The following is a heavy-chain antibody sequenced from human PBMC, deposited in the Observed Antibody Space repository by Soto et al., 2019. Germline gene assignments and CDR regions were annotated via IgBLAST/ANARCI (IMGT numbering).Heavy chain of an antibody. J-gene: IGHJ4*02. CDR3: AKRSTSSGWDYFDH. Sequence: GGSLRLSCAVSGFTFSSYAMTWVRQAPGKGLEWVSAVSASGGYTSYADSVKGRFTISRDNSKKTLYLQMNSLGAEDTAIYYCAKRSTSSGWDYFDHWGQGTLVTVSS. CDR2: VSASGGYT. D-gene: IGHD6-19*01. CDR1: GFTFSSYA. V-gene: IGHV3-23*01.